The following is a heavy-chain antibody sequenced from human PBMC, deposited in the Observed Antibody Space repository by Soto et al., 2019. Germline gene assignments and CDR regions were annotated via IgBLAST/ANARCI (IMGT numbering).Heavy chain of an antibody. J-gene: IGHJ4*02. Sequence: SETLSLTCAVYGGSFSGYYWSWIRQPPGKGLEWIGEINHSGSTNYNPSLKSRVTISVDTSKNQFSLKLSSVTAADTAVYYCANLGRTQQLVPTYFDYWGQGTLVTVSS. CDR2: INHSGST. D-gene: IGHD6-13*01. V-gene: IGHV4-34*01. CDR1: GGSFSGYY. CDR3: ANLGRTQQLVPTYFDY.